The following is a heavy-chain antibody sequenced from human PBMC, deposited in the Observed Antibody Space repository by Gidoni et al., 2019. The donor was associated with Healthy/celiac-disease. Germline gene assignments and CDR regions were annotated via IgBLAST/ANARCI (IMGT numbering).Heavy chain of an antibody. CDR3: TRDDSSSSSFYGMDV. CDR1: GFTFGDYA. V-gene: IGHV3-49*05. D-gene: IGHD6-6*01. CDR2: IRSKAYGVTT. Sequence: EVQLVESGGGLVKPGRSLRLSCTASGFTFGDYAMSWFRQAPGKGLEWVGFIRSKAYGVTTEYAASVKGRFTISRDDSKSIAYLQMNSLKTEDTAVYYCTRDDSSSSSFYGMDVWGQGTTVTVSS. J-gene: IGHJ6*02.